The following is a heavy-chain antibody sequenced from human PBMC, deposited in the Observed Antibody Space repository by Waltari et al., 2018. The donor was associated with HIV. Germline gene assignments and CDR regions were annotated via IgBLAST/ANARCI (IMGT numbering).Heavy chain of an antibody. CDR3: ATGRKGRFCSSSSCYGYDS. CDR2: INRSGSS. Sequence: QAQLQQWGAGLLKPSETLSLTCAGYGGSLRGYYWTWIRQSPGKGLEWIGEINRSGSSDYNPSLKSRVTLSIDTSRKQFSLKLTSVTAADTAVYYCATGRKGRFCSSSSCYGYDSWGQGTLVTVSS. D-gene: IGHD2-2*01. J-gene: IGHJ4*02. CDR1: GGSLRGYY. V-gene: IGHV4-34*01.